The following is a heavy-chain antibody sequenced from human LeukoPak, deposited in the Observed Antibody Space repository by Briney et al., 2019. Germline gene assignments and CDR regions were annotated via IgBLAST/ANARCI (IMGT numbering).Heavy chain of an antibody. CDR3: ARDPIGSRWPYYFDY. Sequence: ASVKVSCKASGYTFTRYAMYWVRQAPGQRLEWMGWINAGNGNTKYSQKFQARVTITRDTSASTAYMELSSLRSEDTAVYYCARDPIGSRWPYYFDYWGQGTLVTVSS. CDR1: GYTFTRYA. D-gene: IGHD6-13*01. J-gene: IGHJ4*02. V-gene: IGHV1-3*01. CDR2: INAGNGNT.